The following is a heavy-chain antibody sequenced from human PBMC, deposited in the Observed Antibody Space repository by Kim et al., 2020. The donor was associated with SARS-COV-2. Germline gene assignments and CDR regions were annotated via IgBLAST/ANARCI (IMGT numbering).Heavy chain of an antibody. V-gene: IGHV3-23*01. CDR1: EFTFSSHA. CDR2: ISGGGTST. J-gene: IGHJ6*02. Sequence: GGSLRLSCEASEFTFSSHAMAWVRQAPGQGLQWVSSISGGGTSTHYADSIKGRFTISRDNSKKTLYLQMNSLRGDDTAIYYCAKWLGFGETAPKYYYGLDVWGQGTTVTVSS. CDR3: AKWLGFGETAPKYYYGLDV. D-gene: IGHD3-10*01.